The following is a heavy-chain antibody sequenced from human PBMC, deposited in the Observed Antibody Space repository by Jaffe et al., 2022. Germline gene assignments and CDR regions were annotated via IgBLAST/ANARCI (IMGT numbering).Heavy chain of an antibody. CDR3: ARIRSPPGAILTGYSPYNWFDP. D-gene: IGHD3-9*01. J-gene: IGHJ5*02. CDR1: GFSLSNARMG. CDR2: IFSNDEK. V-gene: IGHV2-26*01. Sequence: QVTLKESGPVLVKPTETLTLTCTVSGFSLSNARMGVSWIRQPPGKALEWLAHIFSNDEKSYSTSLKSRLTISKDTSKSQVVLTMTNMDPVDTATYYCARIRSPPGAILTGYSPYNWFDPWGQGTLVTVSS.